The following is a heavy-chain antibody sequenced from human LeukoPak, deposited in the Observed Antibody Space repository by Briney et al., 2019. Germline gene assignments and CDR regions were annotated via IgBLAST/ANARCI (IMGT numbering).Heavy chain of an antibody. Sequence: GGSLRLSCAASGFTVSSNYMSWVRQAPGKGLEWVSVIYSGGSTYYADSVKGRFTISRDNSKNTLYLQMNSLRAEDTAVYYCARDYSYYGSGSYYDYWGQGTLVTVSS. J-gene: IGHJ4*02. CDR2: IYSGGST. CDR1: GFTVSSNY. CDR3: ARDYSYYGSGSYYDY. D-gene: IGHD3-10*01. V-gene: IGHV3-53*01.